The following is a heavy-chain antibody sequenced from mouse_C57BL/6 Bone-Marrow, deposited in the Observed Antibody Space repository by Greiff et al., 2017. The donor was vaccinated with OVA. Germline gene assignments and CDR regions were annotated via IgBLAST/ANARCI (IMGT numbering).Heavy chain of an antibody. CDR2: ICDGGSYT. J-gene: IGHJ4*01. D-gene: IGHD1-1*01. CDR1: GFTFSSYA. Sequence: EVQGVESGGGLVKPGGSLKLSCAASGFTFSSYAMSWVRQTPEKRLEWVATICDGGSYTYYPDNVKGRFTISRDNAKNNLYLQMSHLKSEDTAMYYCARDAYAEGYYYAMDYWGQGTSVTVSS. CDR3: ARDAYAEGYYYAMDY. V-gene: IGHV5-4*01.